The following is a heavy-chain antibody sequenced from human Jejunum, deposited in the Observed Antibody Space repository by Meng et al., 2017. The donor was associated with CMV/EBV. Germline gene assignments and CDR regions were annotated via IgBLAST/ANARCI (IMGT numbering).Heavy chain of an antibody. V-gene: IGHV3-33*01. CDR1: GFPLHIYG. D-gene: IGHD3-22*01. CDR3: ARDNDGSSHYSQFDY. Sequence: SGFPLHIYGLRWVRQFPGKGLEWVAVLWYDGSRKYFADSVQGRFSISRDDSKNTVYLQMNSLRAEDTAVYYCARDNDGSSHYSQFDYWGQGTLVTVSS. J-gene: IGHJ4*02. CDR2: LWYDGSRK.